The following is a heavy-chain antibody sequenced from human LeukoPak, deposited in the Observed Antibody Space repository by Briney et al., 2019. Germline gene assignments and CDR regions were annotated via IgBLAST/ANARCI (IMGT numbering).Heavy chain of an antibody. CDR3: ASGLLWFGELFAQFDY. D-gene: IGHD3-10*01. CDR1: GGSFSGYY. Sequence: SETLSLTCAVYGGSFSGYYWSWIRQPPGKGLEWIGSIYYSGSTYYNPSLKSRVTISVDTSKNQFSLKLSSVTAADTAVYYCASGLLWFGELFAQFDYWGQGTLVTVSS. V-gene: IGHV4-34*01. J-gene: IGHJ4*02. CDR2: IYYSGST.